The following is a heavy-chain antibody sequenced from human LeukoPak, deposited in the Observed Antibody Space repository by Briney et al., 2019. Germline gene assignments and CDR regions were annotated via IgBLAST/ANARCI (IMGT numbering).Heavy chain of an antibody. CDR2: INPNGGGT. J-gene: IGHJ4*02. Sequence: ASVKVSCKASGYTFTGYYMHWVRQAPGQGLEWMGWINPNGGGTNYAQKFQGRVTMTRDTSTSTVYMELSSLRSEDAAVYYCARDSRAAAGYYFDYWGQGTLVTVSS. CDR3: ARDSRAAAGYYFDY. V-gene: IGHV1-2*02. CDR1: GYTFTGYY. D-gene: IGHD6-13*01.